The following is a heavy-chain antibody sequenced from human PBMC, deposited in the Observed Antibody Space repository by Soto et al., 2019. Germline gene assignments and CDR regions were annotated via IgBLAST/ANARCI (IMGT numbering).Heavy chain of an antibody. CDR2: INHSGST. D-gene: IGHD3-10*01. J-gene: IGHJ6*02. V-gene: IGHV4-34*01. CDR1: GGSFSGYY. Sequence: PSETLSLTCAVYGGSFSGYYWSWIRQPPGKGLEWIGEINHSGSTNYNPSLKSRVTISVDTSKNQFSLKLSSVTAADTAVYYCAREYYYGSGSKIYYYYYGMDVWGQGTTVT. CDR3: AREYYYGSGSKIYYYYYGMDV.